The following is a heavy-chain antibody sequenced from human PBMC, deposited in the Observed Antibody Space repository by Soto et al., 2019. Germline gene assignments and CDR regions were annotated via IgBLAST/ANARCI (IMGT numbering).Heavy chain of an antibody. V-gene: IGHV3-53*01. CDR3: ATGGKGLVASFDN. CDR1: GFTVTSNY. J-gene: IGHJ4*02. CDR2: VYIGGTT. Sequence: GGSLRLSCAASGFTVTSNYMNWVRQAPGKGLEWVSVVYIGGTTYYSDSVKGRFTISRDNAKNTVYLQMNSLRAEDTALYYSATGGKGLVASFDNWGQGTLVTVSS. D-gene: IGHD5-12*01.